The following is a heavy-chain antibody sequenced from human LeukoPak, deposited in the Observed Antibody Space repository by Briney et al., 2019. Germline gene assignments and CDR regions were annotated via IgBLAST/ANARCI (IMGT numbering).Heavy chain of an antibody. D-gene: IGHD3-10*01. Sequence: GASVKVSCKASGYTFTSYYMHWVRQAPGQGLEWMGIINPSGGSTSYAQKFQGRVTMTRDTSTSTVYMELSSLRSEDTAVYYCARDLGGSGSYLAPDYWGQGTLVTVSS. CDR2: INPSGGST. V-gene: IGHV1-46*01. CDR3: ARDLGGSGSYLAPDY. CDR1: GYTFTSYY. J-gene: IGHJ4*02.